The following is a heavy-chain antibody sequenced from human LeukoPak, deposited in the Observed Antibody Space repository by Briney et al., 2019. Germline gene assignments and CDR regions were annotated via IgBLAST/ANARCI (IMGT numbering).Heavy chain of an antibody. V-gene: IGHV4-59*08. Sequence: SETLSLTCTVSGGSISSYYWSWIRQPAGKGLEWIGYIYYSGSTNYNPSLKSRVTISVDTSKNQFSLKLSSVTAADTAVYYCARRVGIAVAGTSLRGYAFDIWGQGTMVTVSS. CDR1: GGSISSYY. D-gene: IGHD6-19*01. CDR2: IYYSGST. J-gene: IGHJ3*02. CDR3: ARRVGIAVAGTSLRGYAFDI.